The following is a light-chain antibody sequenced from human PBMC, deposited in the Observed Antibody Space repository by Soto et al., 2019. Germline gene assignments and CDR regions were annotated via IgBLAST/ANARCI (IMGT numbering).Light chain of an antibody. Sequence: DIQLTQSPSFLSASVGDRVTITCRASQGISSYLAWYQQKPGKAPKLLIYAASTLQSGGPSRFSGSGSGTEFTLTISSLQPEDFATYYCQQLRTFGQGTKLEIK. CDR1: QGISSY. CDR3: QQLRT. J-gene: IGKJ2*01. V-gene: IGKV1-9*01. CDR2: AAS.